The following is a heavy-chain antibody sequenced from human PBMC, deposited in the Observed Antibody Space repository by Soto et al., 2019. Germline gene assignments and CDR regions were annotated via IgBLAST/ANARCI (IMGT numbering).Heavy chain of an antibody. D-gene: IGHD2-15*01. CDR1: GGTFSSYA. CDR3: ARGLPQRGYCSGGSCYSFDY. V-gene: IGHV1-69*13. J-gene: IGHJ4*02. Sequence: SVKVSCKASGGTFSSYAISWVRQAPGQGLEWMGGIIPIFGTANYAQKFQGRVTITADESTSTAYMELSSLRSEDTAVYYCARGLPQRGYCSGGSCYSFDYWGQGTLVTVSS. CDR2: IIPIFGTA.